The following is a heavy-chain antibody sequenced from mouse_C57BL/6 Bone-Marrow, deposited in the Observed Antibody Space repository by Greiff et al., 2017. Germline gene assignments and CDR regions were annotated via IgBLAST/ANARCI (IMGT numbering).Heavy chain of an antibody. V-gene: IGHV1-58*01. CDR2: IYIGNGYT. Sequence: DVQLQESGAELVRPGSSVKMSCKTSGYTFTSYGINWVKQRPGQGLEWIGYIYIGNGYTESNEKFKGKATLTSDTSSSTAYMQLSSLTSEDSAIYFCARGGDYYAMDYWGQGTSVTVSS. CDR1: GYTFTSYG. CDR3: ARGGDYYAMDY. J-gene: IGHJ4*01.